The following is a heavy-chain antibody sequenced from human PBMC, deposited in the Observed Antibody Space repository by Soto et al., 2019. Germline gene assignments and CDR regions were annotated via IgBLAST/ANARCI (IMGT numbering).Heavy chain of an antibody. CDR2: IIPIFGTA. J-gene: IGHJ6*02. D-gene: IGHD3-3*01. V-gene: IGHV1-69*01. CDR3: ARGRVVEWTHPPYDYGMDV. CDR1: GGTFSSYA. Sequence: QVQLVQSGAEVKKPGSSVKVSCKASGGTFSSYAISWVRQAPGQGLEWMGGIIPIFGTANYAQKFQGRVTITADESTSTAYMERSSLRSEDTAVYYCARGRVVEWTHPPYDYGMDVWGQGTTVTVSS.